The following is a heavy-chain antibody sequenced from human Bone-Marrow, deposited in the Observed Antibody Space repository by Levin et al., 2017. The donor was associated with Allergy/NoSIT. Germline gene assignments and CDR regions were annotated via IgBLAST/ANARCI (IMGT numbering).Heavy chain of an antibody. CDR1: GFPFSGHY. V-gene: IGHV3-7*01. Sequence: GASVKVSCAASGFPFSGHYMSWVRQAPGKGLEWVAKIKKDGSEKLYVDSVKGRFSISRDNAKNSLYLQMDSLRAEATAIYYCSRETYWRFDLWGRGTLVSVSS. CDR3: SRETYWRFDL. J-gene: IGHJ2*01. CDR2: IKKDGSEK. D-gene: IGHD1-1*01.